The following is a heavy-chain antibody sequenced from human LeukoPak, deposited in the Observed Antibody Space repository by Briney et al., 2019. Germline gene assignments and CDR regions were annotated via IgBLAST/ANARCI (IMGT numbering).Heavy chain of an antibody. CDR3: ARGTGYSSSWYKI. CDR2: INHSGST. V-gene: IGHV4-34*01. CDR1: GGSFRGYY. J-gene: IGHJ4*02. D-gene: IGHD6-13*01. Sequence: PSETLSLTCAVYGGSFRGYYWSWTRQPPGKGLEWIGEINHSGSTKYNPSLKSRVTISVDTSKNQFSLRLSSVTAADTAVYYCARGTGYSSSWYKIWGQGTLVTVSS.